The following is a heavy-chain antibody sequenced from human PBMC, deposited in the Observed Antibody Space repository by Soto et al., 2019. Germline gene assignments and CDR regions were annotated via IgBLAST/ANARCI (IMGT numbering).Heavy chain of an antibody. V-gene: IGHV4-59*01. J-gene: IGHJ4*02. D-gene: IGHD6-13*01. CDR3: GRGGDISSWSY. Sequence: PSETLSLTCTLSGGSMSSFYWSWIRQPPGKGLEWIGYIYYSGNTNYNPSLKSRVTISVDTSKNLFSLWLRSVTAAAPAVYYCGRGGDISSWSYCGQGTLATV. CDR1: GGSMSSFY. CDR2: IYYSGNT.